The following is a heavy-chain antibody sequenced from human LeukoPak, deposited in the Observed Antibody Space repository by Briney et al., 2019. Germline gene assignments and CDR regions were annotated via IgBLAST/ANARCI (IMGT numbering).Heavy chain of an antibody. V-gene: IGHV1-69*13. CDR1: GGTFSSYA. CDR2: IIPIFGTA. J-gene: IGHJ1*01. Sequence: SVKVSCKASGGTFSSYAISWVRQAPGQGLEWMGGIIPIFGTANYAQKFQGRVTITADESTSTAYMELNSLRSEDTAVYYCARAVPAACIGYFQHWGQGTLVTVSS. D-gene: IGHD2-2*01. CDR3: ARAVPAACIGYFQH.